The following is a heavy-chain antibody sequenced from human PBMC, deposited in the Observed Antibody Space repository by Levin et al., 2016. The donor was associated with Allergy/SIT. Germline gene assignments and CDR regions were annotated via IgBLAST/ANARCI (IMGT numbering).Heavy chain of an antibody. D-gene: IGHD3-10*01. J-gene: IGHJ4*02. CDR3: ATLGPYGSGSYSI. CDR2: IYPGDSDT. CDR1: GYSFTSYW. V-gene: IGHV5-51*01. Sequence: GGSLRLSCKGSGYSFTSYWIGWVRQMPGKGLEWMGIIYPGDSDTRYSPSFQGQVTISADKSISTAYLQWSSLKASDTAMYYCATLGPYGSGSYSIWGQGTLVTVSS.